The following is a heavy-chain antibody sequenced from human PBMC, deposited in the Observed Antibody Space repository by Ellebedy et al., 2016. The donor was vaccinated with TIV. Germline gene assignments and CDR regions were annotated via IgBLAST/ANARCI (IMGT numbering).Heavy chain of an antibody. D-gene: IGHD4-17*01. CDR1: GFTFNSYG. V-gene: IGHV3-33*01. J-gene: IGHJ4*02. Sequence: GGSLRLXXAASGFTFNSYGMHWVRQAPGKGLEWVAVIWYDGSNKYYADSVKGRYTISRDNSKNTLYLQMNSLRAEDTAVYYCARHYGDYGKDHWGQGTLVTVSS. CDR2: IWYDGSNK. CDR3: ARHYGDYGKDH.